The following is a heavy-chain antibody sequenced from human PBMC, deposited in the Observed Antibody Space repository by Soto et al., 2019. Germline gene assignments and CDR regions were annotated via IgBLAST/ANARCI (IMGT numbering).Heavy chain of an antibody. Sequence: QVQLVQSGAEVRKSGASVKVSCKASGYTFSDYFIQWLRQAPGQGLERVAWINPKTAATNYAKKFQDRVTVTSDTSFSTAYLELTRLRPDDTALYYCARIKWGLDYYSGMDVWGQGTAVSVTS. V-gene: IGHV1-2*02. CDR2: INPKTAAT. J-gene: IGHJ6*02. CDR3: ARIKWGLDYYSGMDV. D-gene: IGHD1-26*01. CDR1: GYTFSDYF.